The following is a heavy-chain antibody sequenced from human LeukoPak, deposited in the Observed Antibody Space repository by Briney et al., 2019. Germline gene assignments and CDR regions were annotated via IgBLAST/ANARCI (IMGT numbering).Heavy chain of an antibody. Sequence: GSLRLSCAASGFTFSSHAMSWVRQAPGQGLEWVSSISGSGGNTYYADSVKGRFTISRDNSKNTLYLQMNSLRAEDTAVYYCAKGFGSSWSDYWGQGTLVTVSS. CDR2: ISGSGGNT. J-gene: IGHJ4*02. CDR3: AKGFGSSWSDY. V-gene: IGHV3-23*01. D-gene: IGHD6-13*01. CDR1: GFTFSSHA.